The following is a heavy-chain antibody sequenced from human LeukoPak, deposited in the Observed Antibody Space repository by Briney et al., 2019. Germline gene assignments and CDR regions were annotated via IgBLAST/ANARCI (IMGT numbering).Heavy chain of an antibody. D-gene: IGHD4-17*01. J-gene: IGHJ5*02. CDR3: AKLSTYGDSTEDR. Sequence: PGTSLSLSCAASGFTFNKYAMSWVRQAPEKGLEWVSSVSIGGGSREYADSVKGRFTISRDNSQNTLYLQLNSLRVEDTAVYYCAKLSTYGDSTEDRWGQGTLVTVSS. CDR2: VSIGGGSR. V-gene: IGHV3-23*01. CDR1: GFTFNKYA.